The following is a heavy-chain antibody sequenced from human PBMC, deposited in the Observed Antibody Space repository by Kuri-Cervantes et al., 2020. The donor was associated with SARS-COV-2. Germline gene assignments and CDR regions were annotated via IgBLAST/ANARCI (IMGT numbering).Heavy chain of an antibody. CDR2: ISSSSSYI. Sequence: GESLKISCAASGFTFSSYSMNWVRQAPGKGLEWVSSISSSSSYIYYADSVKGRFTISKESGENSLCLHMNSLRAEDTAVYYCVGETDTAMAFFDYWGQGTLVTVSS. D-gene: IGHD5-18*01. CDR3: VGETDTAMAFFDY. CDR1: GFTFSSYS. J-gene: IGHJ4*02. V-gene: IGHV3-21*01.